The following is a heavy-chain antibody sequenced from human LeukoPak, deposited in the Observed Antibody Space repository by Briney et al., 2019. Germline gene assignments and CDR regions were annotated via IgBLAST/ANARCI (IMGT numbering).Heavy chain of an antibody. J-gene: IGHJ4*02. CDR3: AKPLMCSSGHCSGGSCLFDY. Sequence: GGSLRLSCAASGFTFDDYAMHWVRQAPGKSLEWVSLISGDGGSTYYADSVKGRFTISRDNSKNSLYLQMNSLRTEDTALYYCAKPLMCSSGHCSGGSCLFDYWGQGTLVTVSS. CDR1: GFTFDDYA. CDR2: ISGDGGST. D-gene: IGHD2-15*01. V-gene: IGHV3-43*02.